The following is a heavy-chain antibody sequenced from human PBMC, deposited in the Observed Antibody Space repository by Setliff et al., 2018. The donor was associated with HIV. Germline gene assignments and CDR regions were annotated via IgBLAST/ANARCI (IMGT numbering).Heavy chain of an antibody. CDR3: ARGRMISMVRGFKNFDY. CDR1: GGSINSGGYY. D-gene: IGHD3-10*01. J-gene: IGHJ4*02. CDR2: VYYSVST. Sequence: SETLSLTCTVSGGSINSGGYYWSWIRQHPGKGLEWIGYVYYSVSTYYNPSLKSRVTISVDTSKNQFSLKLSSVTAADTAVYFCARGRMISMVRGFKNFDYWGQGTLVTVSS. V-gene: IGHV4-31*03.